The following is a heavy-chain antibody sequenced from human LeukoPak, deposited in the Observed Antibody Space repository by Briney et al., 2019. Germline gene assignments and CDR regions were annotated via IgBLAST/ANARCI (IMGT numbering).Heavy chain of an antibody. D-gene: IGHD2-15*01. CDR3: ARAQYCSGAKCYFDY. CDR1: GYTFTSYY. CDR2: INPSGGST. Sequence: GASVKLSCKASGYTFTSYYMHWVRQAPGQGLEWMGIINPSGGSTNYAQKFRGRVTMTRDTSTSTVYMELSRLSSEDTAVFFCARAQYCSGAKCYFDYWGEGNLVTVSS. J-gene: IGHJ4*02. V-gene: IGHV1-46*01.